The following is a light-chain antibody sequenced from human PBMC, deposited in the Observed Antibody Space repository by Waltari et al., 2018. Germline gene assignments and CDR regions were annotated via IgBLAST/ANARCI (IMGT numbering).Light chain of an antibody. Sequence: DIVMTQSPDSLAVSPVERATINCKPSQSVLYSSNNKNYLSWFQQKPGQPPKLLFYWASTRESGVPDRFSGSGAGTDFTLTISSLQAEDVAVYYCQQYYAAPWTFGQGTMVEIK. CDR3: QQYYAAPWT. CDR1: QSVLYSSNNKNY. J-gene: IGKJ1*01. V-gene: IGKV4-1*01. CDR2: WAS.